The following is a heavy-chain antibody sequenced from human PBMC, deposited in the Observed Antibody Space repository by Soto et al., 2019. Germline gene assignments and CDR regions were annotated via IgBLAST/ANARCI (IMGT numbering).Heavy chain of an antibody. Sequence: QVQLVQSGAEVRKPGASVKVSCKASGYIFTTFGIVWVRQAPGQGLEGMGWISAYNGNRNFAQNVRDRVTRTTGTSTNPAHMELRSLRSDGTAVYYCARDGGTGLDYWGQGTLVTVSS. CDR2: ISAYNGNR. CDR3: ARDGGTGLDY. J-gene: IGHJ4*02. V-gene: IGHV1-18*01. D-gene: IGHD1-1*01. CDR1: GYIFTTFG.